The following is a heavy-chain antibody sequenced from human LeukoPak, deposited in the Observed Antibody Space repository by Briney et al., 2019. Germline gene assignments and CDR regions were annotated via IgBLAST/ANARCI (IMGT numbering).Heavy chain of an antibody. CDR1: GGSFSGYY. CDR3: ARGGYDFWSGYPLDY. V-gene: IGHV4-34*01. D-gene: IGHD3-3*01. J-gene: IGHJ4*02. Sequence: SETLSLTCAVYGGSFSGYYWSWIRQPRGKGLEWIGEINHSGSTNYNPSLKSRVTISVDTSKNQFSLKLSSVTAADTAVYYCARGGYDFWSGYPLDYWGQGTLVTVSS. CDR2: INHSGST.